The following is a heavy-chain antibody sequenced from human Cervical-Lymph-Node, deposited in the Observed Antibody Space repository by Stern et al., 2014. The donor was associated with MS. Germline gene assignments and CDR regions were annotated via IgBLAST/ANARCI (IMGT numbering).Heavy chain of an antibody. CDR3: ARVDSSSWDFDY. CDR1: GGSISSGGYY. D-gene: IGHD6-13*01. J-gene: IGHJ4*02. V-gene: IGHV4-31*03. CDR2: IYYSGST. Sequence: VQLQESGPGLVKPSQTLSLTCTVSGGSISSGGYYWSWIRQHPGKGREWLGYIYYSGSTYYNPSLKSRVTISVDTSNNQYILKLSSVTAADTAVYYCARVDSSSWDFDYWGQGTLVTVSS.